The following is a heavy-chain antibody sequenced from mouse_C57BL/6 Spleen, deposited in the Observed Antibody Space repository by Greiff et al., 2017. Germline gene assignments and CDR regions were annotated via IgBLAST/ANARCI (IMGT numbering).Heavy chain of an antibody. D-gene: IGHD2-3*01. V-gene: IGHV5-6*01. CDR2: ISSGGSYT. CDR1: GFTFSSYG. Sequence: EVQLMESGGDLVKPGGSLKLSCAASGFTFSSYGMSWVRQTPDKRLEWVATISSGGSYTYYPDSVKGRFTISRDNAKNTLYLQMSSLKSEDTAMYYCARWGGYYLYYLDDWGQGTTLTVSS. J-gene: IGHJ2*01. CDR3: ARWGGYYLYYLDD.